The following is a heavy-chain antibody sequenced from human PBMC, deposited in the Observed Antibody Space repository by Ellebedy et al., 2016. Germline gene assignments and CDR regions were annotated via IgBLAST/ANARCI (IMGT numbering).Heavy chain of an antibody. CDR2: IDWDDDK. Sequence: SGPTLVKPTQTLTLTCTFSGFSLNTSGMCVSWIRQPPGKALEWLARIDWDDDKYYSTSLKTRLTISKDSSKNQVVLTTTNMDPVDTATYYCAWAHRGGSGWYWGFDYWGQGTLVTVSS. V-gene: IGHV2-70*11. CDR3: AWAHRGGSGWYWGFDY. CDR1: GFSLNTSGMC. D-gene: IGHD6-19*01. J-gene: IGHJ4*02.